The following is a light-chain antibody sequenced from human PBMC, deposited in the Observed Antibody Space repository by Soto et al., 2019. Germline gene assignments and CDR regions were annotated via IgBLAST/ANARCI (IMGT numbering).Light chain of an antibody. V-gene: IGKV1-39*01. J-gene: IGKJ2*01. CDR1: ETIIDY. CDR2: SAS. Sequence: DIQMSQSPSSLSASVGDSVTMTCRASETIIDYLNWYQQQPGEAPKLLIFSASSLHSGVPSRFRGSGSGTHFTLTISSLQPEDFATYFCQQSFSAPQTFGQGTKLQAK. CDR3: QQSFSAPQT.